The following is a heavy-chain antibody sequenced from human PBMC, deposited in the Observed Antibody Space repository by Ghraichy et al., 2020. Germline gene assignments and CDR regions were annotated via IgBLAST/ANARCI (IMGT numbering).Heavy chain of an antibody. CDR1: GFSLSNNW. V-gene: IGHV3-7*01. CDR2: INPDGSTE. Sequence: GGSLRLSCEASGFSLSNNWMSWVRQGPGQGLAWVASINPDGSTERYVDSVTGRFTISRDNAKNSLFLQMNSLRAEDTAVYFCARLLGSVTTYDLWGQGTQVTVSS. J-gene: IGHJ4*02. D-gene: IGHD3-16*01. CDR3: ARLLGSVTTYDL.